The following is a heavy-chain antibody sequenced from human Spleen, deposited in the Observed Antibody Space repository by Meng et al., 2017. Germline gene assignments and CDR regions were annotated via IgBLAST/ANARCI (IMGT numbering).Heavy chain of an antibody. Sequence: QVQLQQWGTGLLKPSETLSLTCAVYGGSFSAYYWSWIRQSPGKGLEWIGDIDHRGSPNYNPTLKSRVTISMGTSKGHFSLKLTSVTAADTATYYCAVKDYTLWSGYSLYYWGQGTLVTVSS. CDR1: GGSFSAYY. D-gene: IGHD3-3*01. CDR3: AVKDYTLWSGYSLYY. CDR2: IDHRGSP. V-gene: IGHV4-34*01. J-gene: IGHJ4*02.